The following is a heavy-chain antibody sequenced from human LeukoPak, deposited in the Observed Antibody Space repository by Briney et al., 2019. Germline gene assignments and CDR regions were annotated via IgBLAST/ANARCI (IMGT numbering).Heavy chain of an antibody. CDR1: GFTFNTYS. D-gene: IGHD5-24*01. Sequence: PGGSLRLSCAASGFTFNTYSMIWVRQAPGKGLEWVSSISSSSSYIYYADSVKGRFTISRDNAKNSLYLQMNSLRAEDTAVYYCARGWLQLPYYFDYWGQGTLVTVSS. V-gene: IGHV3-21*01. CDR3: ARGWLQLPYYFDY. J-gene: IGHJ4*02. CDR2: ISSSSSYI.